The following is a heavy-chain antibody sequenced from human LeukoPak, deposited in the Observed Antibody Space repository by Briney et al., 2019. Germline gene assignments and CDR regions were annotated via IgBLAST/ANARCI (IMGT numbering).Heavy chain of an antibody. V-gene: IGHV4-31*03. CDR3: ARGYCSGGSCYSYYYYGMDV. Sequence: SETLSLTCTVSGGSISSGGYYWSWLRPHPGKGLEWIGYIYYSGSTYYNPSLKSRVTISVDTSKNQFSLKLSSVTAADTAVYYCARGYCSGGSCYSYYYYGMDVWGQGTTVTVSS. CDR2: IYYSGST. D-gene: IGHD2-15*01. CDR1: GGSISSGGYY. J-gene: IGHJ6*02.